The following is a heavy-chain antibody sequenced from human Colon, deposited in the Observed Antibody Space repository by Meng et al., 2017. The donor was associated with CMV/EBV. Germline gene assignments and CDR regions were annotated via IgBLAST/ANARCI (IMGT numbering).Heavy chain of an antibody. J-gene: IGHJ3*02. CDR3: ARRTTDGHDSVRAFDI. CDR1: GDSISSQFYY. Sequence: SETLSLTCTVSGDSISSQFYYWDWMRQPPGQGLEWIGSVYYSGSTFYNPSLTSRVSISVDTSKNPFSLKLTSVTAADTAVYFCARRTTDGHDSVRAFDIWGQGTMVTVSS. D-gene: IGHD4-17*01. CDR2: VYYSGST. V-gene: IGHV4-39*07.